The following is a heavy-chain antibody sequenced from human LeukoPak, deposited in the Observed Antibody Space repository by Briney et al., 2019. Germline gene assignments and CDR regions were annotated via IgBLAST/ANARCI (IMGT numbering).Heavy chain of an antibody. J-gene: IGHJ4*02. CDR1: GFTVSDTY. Sequence: GGSLRLSCAASGFTVSDTYMSWVRQAAGKGWEWVSTIFDAGRTTYGDSVKGRFTVSRDNSKNTLYLQMNSLRAEDTAVYYCAKCPSGVLRYFAPIDYWGQGTLVTVSS. CDR2: IFDAGRT. D-gene: IGHD3-9*01. CDR3: AKCPSGVLRYFAPIDY. V-gene: IGHV3-53*05.